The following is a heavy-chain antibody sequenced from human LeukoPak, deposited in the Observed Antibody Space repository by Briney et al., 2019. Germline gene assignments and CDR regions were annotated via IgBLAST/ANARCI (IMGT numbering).Heavy chain of an antibody. D-gene: IGHD2-2*01. Sequence: SGPTLVNPTPTLTLTCTFSGFSLSTSGVGVGWIRQPPGKALEWLALIYWNDDKRYSPSLKSRLTITKDTSKNQVVLTMTNMDPVDTATYYCAHSKGYCSSTSCPGDFDYWGQGTLVTVSS. CDR1: GFSLSTSGVG. CDR2: IYWNDDK. V-gene: IGHV2-5*01. CDR3: AHSKGYCSSTSCPGDFDY. J-gene: IGHJ4*02.